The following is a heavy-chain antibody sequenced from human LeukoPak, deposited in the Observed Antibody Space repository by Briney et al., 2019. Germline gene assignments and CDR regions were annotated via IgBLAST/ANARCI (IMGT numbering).Heavy chain of an antibody. D-gene: IGHD4-17*01. J-gene: IGHJ4*02. V-gene: IGHV1-69*13. CDR2: IIPIFGTA. CDR3: ATGDYGDDDLDY. CDR1: GGTFSSYA. Sequence: GASVKVSCKASGGTFSSYAISWVRQAPGQGLEWMGGIIPIFGTANYAQKFQGRVTITADESTSTAYMELSSLRSEDTVVYYCATGDYGDDDLDYWGQGTLVTVSS.